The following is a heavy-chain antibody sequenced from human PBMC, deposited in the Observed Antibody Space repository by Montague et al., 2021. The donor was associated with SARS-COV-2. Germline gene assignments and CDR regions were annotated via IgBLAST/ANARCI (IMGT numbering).Heavy chain of an antibody. V-gene: IGHV3-7*01. J-gene: IGHJ6*02. CDR3: AREGAVAGLYYYYGMDV. Sequence: SLRLSCAASGFTFSSYRMSWVRQAPGKGLEWVANIKQDGSEKYYVDSVKGRFTISRDNAKNSLYLQMNSLRAEDTAVYYCAREGAVAGLYYYYGMDVWGQGTTVTVSS. D-gene: IGHD6-19*01. CDR1: GFTFSSYR. CDR2: IKQDGSEK.